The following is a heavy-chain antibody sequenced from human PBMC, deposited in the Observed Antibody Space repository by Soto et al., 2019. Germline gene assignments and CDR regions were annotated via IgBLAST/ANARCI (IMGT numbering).Heavy chain of an antibody. CDR2: ISGSGGST. V-gene: IGHV3-23*01. J-gene: IGHJ1*01. D-gene: IGHD6-13*01. CDR1: GFTFSSYA. Sequence: HPGGSLRLSCAASGFTFSSYAMSWVRQAPGKGLEWVSAISGSGGSTYYADSVKGRFTISRDNSKNTLYLQMNSLRAEDTAVYYCAKDIEQQLVYFQHWGQGTLVTVSS. CDR3: AKDIEQQLVYFQH.